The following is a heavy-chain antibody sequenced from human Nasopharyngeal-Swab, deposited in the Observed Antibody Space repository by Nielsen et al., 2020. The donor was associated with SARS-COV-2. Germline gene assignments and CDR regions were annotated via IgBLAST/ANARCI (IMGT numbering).Heavy chain of an antibody. J-gene: IGHJ4*02. Sequence: ASVKVSCKASGYTFTSYGISWVRQAPGQGLEWMGWISGYNLRTDYAQKFQGRVTMTIDPSTDTASLELRNLRSDDTALYYCARDVWGPRSYGSRGGDGVFDYWGQGTLVTVSS. D-gene: IGHD3-10*01. CDR2: ISGYNLRT. CDR1: GYTFTSYG. V-gene: IGHV1-18*01. CDR3: ARDVWGPRSYGSRGGDGVFDY.